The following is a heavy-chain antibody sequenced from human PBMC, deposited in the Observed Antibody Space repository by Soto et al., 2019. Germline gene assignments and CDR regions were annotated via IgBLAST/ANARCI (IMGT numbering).Heavy chain of an antibody. Sequence: QITLKESGPTLVKPTQTLTLTCTFSGFSLSTSGVGVGWIRQPPGKALEWLALIYWDDDKRYSPSLKSRLTINKDTSKNQVVLTMTNMDPVDTVTYYCAHRRGYTTMNYWGQGTLVTVSS. J-gene: IGHJ4*02. CDR2: IYWDDDK. CDR3: AHRRGYTTMNY. V-gene: IGHV2-5*02. D-gene: IGHD6-13*01. CDR1: GFSLSTSGVG.